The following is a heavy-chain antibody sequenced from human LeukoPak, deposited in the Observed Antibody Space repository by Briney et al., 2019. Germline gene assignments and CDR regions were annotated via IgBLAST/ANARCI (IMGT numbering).Heavy chain of an antibody. V-gene: IGHV3-23*01. J-gene: IGHJ4*02. CDR3: ATYRQVLLPFES. D-gene: IGHD2-8*02. CDR2: IFPSGGEI. CDR1: GFTFSSYC. Sequence: GGSLRLSCAASGFTFSSYCMSWVRQAPGKGLEWVSSIFPSGGEIHYADSVRGRFTISRDNSKSTLSLQMNSLRAEDTAIYYCATYRQVLLPFESWGQGTLVTVSS.